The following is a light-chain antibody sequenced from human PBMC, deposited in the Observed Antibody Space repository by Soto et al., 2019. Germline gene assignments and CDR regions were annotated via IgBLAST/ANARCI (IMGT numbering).Light chain of an antibody. CDR1: SSNIGAGYD. CDR2: CNS. J-gene: IGLJ2*01. Sequence: QSVLTQPPSVSGAPGQRVTISCTGSSSNIGAGYDVHWYQQLPGTAPKLLLYCNSNWPSGVTDPFSGSKSDTSASLSNAGLQAENYAYSSSQSDYRCLSPHPLFGGVPKLTVL. CDR3: QSDYRCLSPHPL. V-gene: IGLV1-40*01.